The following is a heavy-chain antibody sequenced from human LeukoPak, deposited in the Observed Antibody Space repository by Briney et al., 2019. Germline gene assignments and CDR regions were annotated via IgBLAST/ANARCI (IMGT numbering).Heavy chain of an antibody. V-gene: IGHV1-18*01. Sequence: ASVMVSCKASGYTFTTYSLCWLRQAPGQGPEWMGCISPYNGDTNSAQNLQGRVTMTTDSSTTTAYMELRSLRSDDTALYYCARLTDVVLMLTFDYWGQGTLVTVSS. CDR1: GYTFTTYS. CDR3: ARLTDVVLMLTFDY. J-gene: IGHJ4*02. CDR2: ISPYNGDT. D-gene: IGHD2-8*01.